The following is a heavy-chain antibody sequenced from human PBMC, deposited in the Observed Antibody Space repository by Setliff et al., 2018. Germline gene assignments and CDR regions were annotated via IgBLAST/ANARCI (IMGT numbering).Heavy chain of an antibody. D-gene: IGHD3-16*01. V-gene: IGHV4-34*01. CDR1: GGSFSSYY. CDR3: VRDYGPNDH. Sequence: PSETLSLTCTVYGGSFSSYYWGWVRQSPGKGLEWMGSIYHTGTTDYNPSLKGRVTISVDTSKNQFSLRLTSVTAADTAVYYCVRDYGPNDHWGQGTLVTVSS. CDR2: IYHTGTT. J-gene: IGHJ4*02.